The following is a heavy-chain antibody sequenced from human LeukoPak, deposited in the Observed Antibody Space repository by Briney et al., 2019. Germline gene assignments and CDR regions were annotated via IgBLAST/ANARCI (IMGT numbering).Heavy chain of an antibody. CDR2: IKQDGSEK. D-gene: IGHD3-16*01. CDR3: ARDPYAGIMITFGGVIERDY. Sequence: GSLRLSCAASGFTFSSYWMSWVRPAPGEGLEWVANIKQDGSEKYYVDSVKGRFTISRDNAKNSLYLQMNSLRAEDTAVYYCARDPYAGIMITFGGVIERDYWGQGTLVTVSS. V-gene: IGHV3-7*01. CDR1: GFTFSSYW. J-gene: IGHJ4*02.